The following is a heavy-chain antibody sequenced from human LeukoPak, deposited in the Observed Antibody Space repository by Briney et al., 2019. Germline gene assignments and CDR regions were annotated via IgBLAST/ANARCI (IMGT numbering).Heavy chain of an antibody. D-gene: IGHD2-15*01. CDR1: GGSISSYY. CDR2: IYTTGST. V-gene: IGHV4-4*07. J-gene: IGHJ4*02. CDR3: ARVDLRAAYFDY. Sequence: SETLSLTCTVSGGSISSYYWTWIRQPAGKGLEWIGRIYTTGSTNYNPSLNSRVTMSVDTSKNQFSLKLSSVTAADTAVYYCARVDLRAAYFDYWGQGTLVTVSS.